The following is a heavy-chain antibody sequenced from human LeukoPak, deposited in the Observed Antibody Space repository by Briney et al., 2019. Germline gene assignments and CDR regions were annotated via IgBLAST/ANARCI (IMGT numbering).Heavy chain of an antibody. V-gene: IGHV4-39*01. CDR2: IYYSGST. CDR1: GGSISSSIYY. D-gene: IGHD3-10*01. Sequence: NSSETLSLTYTVSGGSISSSIYYWGWIRQPPGKGLEWIGSIYYSGSTYYNPSLKSRVTISVDTSKNQFSLKLSSVTAADTAVYYCARLVVRDDYFDYWGQGTLVTVSS. CDR3: ARLVVRDDYFDY. J-gene: IGHJ4*02.